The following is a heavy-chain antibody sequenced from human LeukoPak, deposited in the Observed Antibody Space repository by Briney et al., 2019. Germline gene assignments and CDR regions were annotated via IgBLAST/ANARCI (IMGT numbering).Heavy chain of an antibody. CDR3: AREHQYGSESYDVYNWFDP. D-gene: IGHD3-10*01. Sequence: ASVKVSCKASVYTFISYYMHWVRQAPGQGLEGMGIINPSGGSKSCPQKFQGRVTMTRDTSTSTVYMELSSLRSEDTAVYYCAREHQYGSESYDVYNWFDPWGQGTLVTVSS. V-gene: IGHV1-46*01. CDR1: VYTFISYY. J-gene: IGHJ5*02. CDR2: INPSGGSK.